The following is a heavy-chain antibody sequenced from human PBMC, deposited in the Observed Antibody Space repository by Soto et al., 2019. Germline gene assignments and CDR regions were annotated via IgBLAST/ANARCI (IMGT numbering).Heavy chain of an antibody. J-gene: IGHJ6*02. CDR1: GGSISSYY. V-gene: IGHV4-59*01. Sequence: QVQLQESGPGLLKPSETLSLTCTVSGGSISSYYWSWIRQPPGKGLEWIGYIHHSGSTNYNPSLMRRVTISVDTSKNRFALKLRSVTGADTAVYYCARDLGVRGVIRGPDYDYGLDVWGQGTPVTVSS. CDR2: IHHSGST. D-gene: IGHD3-10*01. CDR3: ARDLGVRGVIRGPDYDYGLDV.